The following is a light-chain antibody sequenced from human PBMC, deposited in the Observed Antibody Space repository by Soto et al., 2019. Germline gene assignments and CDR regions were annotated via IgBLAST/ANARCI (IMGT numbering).Light chain of an antibody. CDR3: QHLNSYPIT. Sequence: EIVLTQSPATLSLSPGERATLSCRASQSVSSYLAWYQQKPGQAPRLLIYDASNRATGIPARFSGSGSRTDFTLTISSLEPEDFATYYCQHLNSYPITFGQGTRLEIK. CDR1: QSVSSY. CDR2: DAS. J-gene: IGKJ5*01. V-gene: IGKV3-11*01.